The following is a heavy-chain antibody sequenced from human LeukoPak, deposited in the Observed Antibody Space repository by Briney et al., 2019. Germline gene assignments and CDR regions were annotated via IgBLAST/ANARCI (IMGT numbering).Heavy chain of an antibody. CDR3: VRVLPGARVLTGYYISYYYYYMDV. J-gene: IGHJ6*03. D-gene: IGHD3-9*01. V-gene: IGHV4-38-2*02. Sequence: SSETLSLTCSVSGYSISSGYSISSGYYWVWIRQPPGKGLEWIGSIYHAGITYYNSSLKSRVTISIDTSKNQFSLKLSSATAADTALYYCVRVLPGARVLTGYYISYYYYYMDVWGKGTTVTISS. CDR2: IYHAGIT. CDR1: GYSISSGYSISSGYY.